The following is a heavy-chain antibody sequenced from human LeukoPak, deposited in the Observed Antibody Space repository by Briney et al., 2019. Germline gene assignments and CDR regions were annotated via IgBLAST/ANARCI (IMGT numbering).Heavy chain of an antibody. CDR3: AKSAARAGIAARPVGCYFDY. J-gene: IGHJ4*02. V-gene: IGHV3-30*02. D-gene: IGHD6-6*01. CDR2: IRYDGSNK. CDR1: GFTFSSYG. Sequence: PGGSLRLSCAASGFTFSSYGMHWVRQAPGKGLEWVALIRYDGSNKYYADSVKGRFTISRDNSKNTLYLQMNSLRAEDTAVYYCAKSAARAGIAARPVGCYFDYWGQGTLVTVSS.